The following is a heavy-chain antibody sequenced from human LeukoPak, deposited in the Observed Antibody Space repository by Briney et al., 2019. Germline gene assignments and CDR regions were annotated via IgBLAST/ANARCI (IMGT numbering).Heavy chain of an antibody. J-gene: IGHJ4*02. Sequence: SETLTLTCTVSGGSISSGDYYWSWIRQPPGKGLEWIGYIYYSGSTYYNPSLKSRVTMSVDTSKNQFSLKLSSVTAADTAVYYCARELTYADYWGQGTLVTVSS. CDR2: IYYSGST. CDR3: ARELTYADY. D-gene: IGHD4/OR15-4a*01. V-gene: IGHV4-30-4*01. CDR1: GGSISSGDYY.